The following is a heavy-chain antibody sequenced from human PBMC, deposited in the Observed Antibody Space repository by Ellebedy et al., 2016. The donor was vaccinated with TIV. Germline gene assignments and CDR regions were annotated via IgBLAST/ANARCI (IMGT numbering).Heavy chain of an antibody. V-gene: IGHV1-2*02. CDR2: INSDSGAT. D-gene: IGHD4-23*01. CDR1: EYTFKDYN. J-gene: IGHJ3*02. CDR3: ARTKAPRWLISPFDAFDI. Sequence: AASVKVSCKASEYTFKDYNIHWVRQTPGQGLEWMGWINSDSGATDYAQKFQGRVTLTSDTSVTTLYMDLSGLTSDDTAVYFCARTKAPRWLISPFDAFDIWGQGTLVTVSS.